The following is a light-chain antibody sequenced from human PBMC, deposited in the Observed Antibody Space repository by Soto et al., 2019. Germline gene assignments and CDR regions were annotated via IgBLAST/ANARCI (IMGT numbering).Light chain of an antibody. Sequence: EIVMTQSPATLSVSPGERATLSCRASQSVSSNLVWYQQKPGQAPRLLIYGASTRATGIPARFSGSGSGTEFTLTISSLQSEDVAVYYCQQHNHWPTFGQGTKVDNK. CDR2: GAS. V-gene: IGKV3-15*01. CDR1: QSVSSN. J-gene: IGKJ1*01. CDR3: QQHNHWPT.